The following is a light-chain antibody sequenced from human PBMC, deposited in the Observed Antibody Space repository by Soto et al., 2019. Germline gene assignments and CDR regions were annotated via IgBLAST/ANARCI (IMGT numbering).Light chain of an antibody. Sequence: QSVLTQPPSVSGAPGQRVTISCTGSSSNIGAGYDVHWYQQLPGTAPKLLIYGITNRPSGVPDRFSGSKSGTSASLAITGLQAEDEADYYCQSYDSSLSAYGVFGGGTKLTVL. V-gene: IGLV1-40*01. CDR3: QSYDSSLSAYGV. CDR2: GIT. J-gene: IGLJ3*02. CDR1: SSNIGAGYD.